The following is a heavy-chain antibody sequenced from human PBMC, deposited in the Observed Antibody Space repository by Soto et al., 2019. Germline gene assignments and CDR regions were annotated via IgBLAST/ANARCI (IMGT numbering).Heavy chain of an antibody. V-gene: IGHV1-8*01. CDR2: MNPNSGDT. Sequence: QVQLVQSGAEVKKPGASVKVSCKTSGYTFSTYDINWVRQAPGQGLEWMGWMNPNSGDTGYAQKFLGRLTMTRDSSIRTVYMELSSLSSEDTAVYYCARVNYYGSGSYQDFFYFHALDVWGQGTTVTVSS. D-gene: IGHD3-10*01. CDR3: ARVNYYGSGSYQDFFYFHALDV. CDR1: GYTFSTYD. J-gene: IGHJ6*02.